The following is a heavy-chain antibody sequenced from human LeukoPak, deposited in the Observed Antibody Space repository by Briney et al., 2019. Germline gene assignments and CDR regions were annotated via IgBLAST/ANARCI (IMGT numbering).Heavy chain of an antibody. V-gene: IGHV3-33*01. J-gene: IGHJ4*02. CDR1: GFTFSSYG. Sequence: GRSLRLSCAASGFTFSSYGMHWVRQAPGKGLEWVAVIWYDGSNKYYADSVKGRFTISRDNSKNTLYLQMNSLRAEDTAVYYCARDFPAFGGVIGTFDYWGRGTLVTVSS. D-gene: IGHD3-16*02. CDR2: IWYDGSNK. CDR3: ARDFPAFGGVIGTFDY.